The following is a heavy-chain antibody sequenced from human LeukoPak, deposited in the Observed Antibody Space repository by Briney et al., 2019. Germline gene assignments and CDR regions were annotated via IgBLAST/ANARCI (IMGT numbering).Heavy chain of an antibody. D-gene: IGHD4-17*01. V-gene: IGHV4-39*07. CDR2: IYYSGST. J-gene: IGHJ3*02. CDR3: ASGPPTTVTTFDI. CDR1: GGSISSSSYY. Sequence: SETLSLTCTVSGGSISSSSYYWGWIRQPPGKGLEWIGSIYYSGSTYYNPSLKSRVTISVDTSKNQFSLKLSSVTAADTVVYYCASGPPTTVTTFDIWGQGTMVTVSS.